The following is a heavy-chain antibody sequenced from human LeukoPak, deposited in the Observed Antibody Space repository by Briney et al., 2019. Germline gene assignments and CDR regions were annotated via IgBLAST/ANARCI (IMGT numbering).Heavy chain of an antibody. CDR3: ALAPNSNWFDF. D-gene: IGHD2-8*01. J-gene: IGHJ5*01. CDR2: IHYSGSS. Sequence: XNXIRQSPGKGLEWIGNIHYSGSSVYNPSLKSRGTISIDTSRKQFFLKLNSVTAADTAVYFCALAPNSNWFDFWGPGTLVTASS. V-gene: IGHV4-59*03.